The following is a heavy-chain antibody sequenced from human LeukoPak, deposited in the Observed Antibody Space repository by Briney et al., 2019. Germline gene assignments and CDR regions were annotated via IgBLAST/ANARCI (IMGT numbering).Heavy chain of an antibody. CDR3: ARPSSSSWYGPFDY. D-gene: IGHD6-13*01. CDR2: IYYSGST. Sequence: SETLSLTCTVSGGSISSSSYYWGWIRRPPGKGLEWIGSIYYSGSTYYNPSLKSRVTISVDTSKNQFSLKLSSVTAADTAVYYCARPSSSSWYGPFDYWGQGTLVTVSS. J-gene: IGHJ4*02. CDR1: GGSISSSSYY. V-gene: IGHV4-39*01.